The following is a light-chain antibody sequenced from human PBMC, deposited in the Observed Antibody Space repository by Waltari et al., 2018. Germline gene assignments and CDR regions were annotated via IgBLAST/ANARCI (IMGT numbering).Light chain of an antibody. CDR3: YSTDSSGNHRV. J-gene: IGLJ3*02. CDR1: ALPKKN. V-gene: IGLV3-10*01. Sequence: SYELTQPPSVSVSPGQTARITCSGDALPKKNASWSQQKSGQAPVLVIYEDSKRPSGIPERFSGSSSGTMATLTISGAQVEDEADYYCYSTDSSGNHRVFGGGTKLTVL. CDR2: EDS.